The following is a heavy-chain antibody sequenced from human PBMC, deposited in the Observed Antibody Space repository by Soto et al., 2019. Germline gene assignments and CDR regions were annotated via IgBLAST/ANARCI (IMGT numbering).Heavy chain of an antibody. D-gene: IGHD3-22*01. CDR1: GFNFSSFA. CDR3: ARDLGYYDSSGYFDY. CDR2: ISGSGGSR. J-gene: IGHJ4*02. Sequence: EVQLLESGGGLVQPGGSLRLSCAGSGFNFSSFAMTWVRQAPGKGLEWVSTISGSGGSRFYAASVKGRFTLTRDNAKNSLYLQMNSLRAEDTAVYYCARDLGYYDSSGYFDYWGQGTLVTVSS. V-gene: IGHV3-23*01.